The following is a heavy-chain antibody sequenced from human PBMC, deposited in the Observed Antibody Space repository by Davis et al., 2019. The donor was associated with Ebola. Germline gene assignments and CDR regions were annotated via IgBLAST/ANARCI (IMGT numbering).Heavy chain of an antibody. Sequence: PGGSLRLSCAASGFTFSSYSINWVRQAPGKGLEWVSSISSSSSFIYYADSVKGRFTISRDNAKNSLYLQMNSLRAEDTAVYYCARATYCGGDCYPNAFDIWGQGTMVTVSS. CDR1: GFTFSSYS. CDR2: ISSSSSFI. V-gene: IGHV3-21*01. D-gene: IGHD2-21*02. CDR3: ARATYCGGDCYPNAFDI. J-gene: IGHJ3*02.